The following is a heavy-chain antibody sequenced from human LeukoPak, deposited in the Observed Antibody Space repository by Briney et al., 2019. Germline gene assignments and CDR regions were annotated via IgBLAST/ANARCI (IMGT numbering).Heavy chain of an antibody. CDR1: GGSISSYY. V-gene: IGHV4-59*01. CDR2: IYYSGST. CDR3: ARGGGIAAAAYYYYYMDG. J-gene: IGHJ6*03. Sequence: SETLSLTCTVSGGSISSYYWSWIRQPPGKGREWSGYIYYSGSTNYNPSLKSRATISVDTSKNQFSLKLSSVTAADTAVYYCARGGGIAAAAYYYYYMDGWGKGTTVTVSS. D-gene: IGHD6-13*01.